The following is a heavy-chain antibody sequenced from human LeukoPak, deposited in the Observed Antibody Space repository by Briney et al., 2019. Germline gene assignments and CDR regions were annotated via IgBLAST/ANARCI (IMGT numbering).Heavy chain of an antibody. CDR3: ARGSRGDIVVVPAAYYFDY. J-gene: IGHJ4*02. V-gene: IGHV4-31*03. D-gene: IGHD2-2*01. Sequence: KTSETLSLTCTVSGGSISSGDYYWGWIRRYSGKGLEWIGYIYYSGITYYNPSLKSRVTISVDTSKNQFSLKLSSVTAADTAVYYCARGSRGDIVVVPAAYYFDYWGQGTLVTVSS. CDR1: GGSISSGDYY. CDR2: IYYSGIT.